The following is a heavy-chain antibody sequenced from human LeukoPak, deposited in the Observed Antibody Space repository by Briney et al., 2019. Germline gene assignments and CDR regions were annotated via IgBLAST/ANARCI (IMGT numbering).Heavy chain of an antibody. CDR1: GFTFITYA. J-gene: IGHJ6*03. D-gene: IGHD5-24*01. Sequence: GGSLRLSCAASGFTFITYAMHWVRQAPGRGLEWVAVISFDGKKEFYADSVKGRFTISRDNSKNALFLQMNSLQTDDTAIYYCARASIATINYYYFYMDAWGKGTTVTVSS. V-gene: IGHV3-30*04. CDR3: ARASIATINYYYFYMDA. CDR2: ISFDGKKE.